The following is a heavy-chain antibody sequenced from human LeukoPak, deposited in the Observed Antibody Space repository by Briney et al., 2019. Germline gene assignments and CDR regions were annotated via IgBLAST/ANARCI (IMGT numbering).Heavy chain of an antibody. CDR1: GYTLTELS. D-gene: IGHD3-10*01. CDR3: ATGYYGSGGQRKQYYFDY. J-gene: IGHJ4*02. V-gene: IGHV1-24*01. Sequence: ASVKVSCKVSGYTLTELSMHWVRQAPGKGLEWMGGFDPEDGETIYAQKFQGRVTMTEDTSTDTAYMELSSLRSEDTAVYYCATGYYGSGGQRKQYYFDYWGQGTLVTVSS. CDR2: FDPEDGET.